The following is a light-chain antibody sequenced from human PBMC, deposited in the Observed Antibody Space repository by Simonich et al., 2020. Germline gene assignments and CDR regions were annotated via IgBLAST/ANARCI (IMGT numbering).Light chain of an antibody. V-gene: IGKV1-33*01. Sequence: DIQMTQSPSSLSASVGDRVTITCRASQSISSYLNWYLQKPGKATQLLNYDASKLETVVPSRFSVSGSGTDFTFTISSLQPEDIATYYCQQYDNLPLTFGQGTKVEIK. CDR2: DAS. CDR3: QQYDNLPLT. J-gene: IGKJ1*01. CDR1: QSISSY.